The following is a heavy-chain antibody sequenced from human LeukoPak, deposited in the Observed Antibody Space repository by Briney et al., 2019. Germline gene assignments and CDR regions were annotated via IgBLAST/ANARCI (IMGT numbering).Heavy chain of an antibody. D-gene: IGHD3-3*01. J-gene: IGHJ3*02. CDR3: ARDRSPDFWSGYYRDAFDI. V-gene: IGHV1-18*01. Sequence: GASVKVSCKASGYTFTSYGISWVRQAPGQGLEWMGWISVYNGNTNYAQKLQGRVTMTTDTSTSTAYMELRSLRSDDTAVYYCARDRSPDFWSGYYRDAFDIWGQGTMVTVPS. CDR1: GYTFTSYG. CDR2: ISVYNGNT.